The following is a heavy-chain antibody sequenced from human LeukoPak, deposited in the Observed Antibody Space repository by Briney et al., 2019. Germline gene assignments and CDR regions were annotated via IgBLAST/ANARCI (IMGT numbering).Heavy chain of an antibody. Sequence: GRSLRLSCAASGFTFSTFGLHWVRQAPGKGLEWVAVISYDGSNRYYADSVKGRFTISRDNSKSTLYIQMNSLRPEDTAVYYCARDHRAWLGDYFDYWGQGTLVTVSS. J-gene: IGHJ4*02. CDR3: ARDHRAWLGDYFDY. D-gene: IGHD3-10*01. CDR1: GFTFSTFG. CDR2: ISYDGSNR. V-gene: IGHV3-30*04.